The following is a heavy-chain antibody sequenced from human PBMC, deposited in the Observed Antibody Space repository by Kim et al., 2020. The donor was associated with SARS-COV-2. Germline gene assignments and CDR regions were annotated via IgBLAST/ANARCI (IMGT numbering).Heavy chain of an antibody. J-gene: IGHJ4*02. V-gene: IGHV4-34*01. CDR1: GGSFSGYY. Sequence: SETLSLTCAVYGGSFSGYYWSWIRQPPGKGLEWIGEINHSGSTNYNPSLKSRVTISVDTSKNQFSLKLSSVTAADTAVYYCARGRGSSWYGKSFDYWGQGTLVTVSS. CDR2: INHSGST. D-gene: IGHD6-13*01. CDR3: ARGRGSSWYGKSFDY.